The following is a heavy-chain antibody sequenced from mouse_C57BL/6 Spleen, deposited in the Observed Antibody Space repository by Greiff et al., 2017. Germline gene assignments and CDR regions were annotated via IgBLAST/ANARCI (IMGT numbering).Heavy chain of an antibody. CDR2: INPNNGGT. CDR3: ARENFGGSSMDY. J-gene: IGHJ4*01. D-gene: IGHD1-1*01. CDR1: GYTFTDYN. V-gene: IGHV1-18*01. Sequence: VQLQQSGPELVKPGASVKIPCKASGYTFTDYNMDWVKPSHGKSLEWIGDINPNNGGTIYNQKFKGKATLTVDKSSSTAYMELRSLTSEDTAVYYCARENFGGSSMDYWGQGTSVTVSS.